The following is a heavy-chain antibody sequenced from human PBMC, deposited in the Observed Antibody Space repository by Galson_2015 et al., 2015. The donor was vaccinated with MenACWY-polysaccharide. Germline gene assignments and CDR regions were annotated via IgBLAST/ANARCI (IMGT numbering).Heavy chain of an antibody. V-gene: IGHV3-74*01. Sequence: SLRLSCAASGFTFNTHWMHWVRQAPGKGLMWVSRINRAGSNTDYADSVKGRFTISRDNAKNTLFLQMNSLRAEDTAVYYCARGITSSNWGQGTLVTVSS. CDR2: INRAGSNT. J-gene: IGHJ4*02. CDR1: GFTFNTHW. D-gene: IGHD6-6*01. CDR3: ARGITSSN.